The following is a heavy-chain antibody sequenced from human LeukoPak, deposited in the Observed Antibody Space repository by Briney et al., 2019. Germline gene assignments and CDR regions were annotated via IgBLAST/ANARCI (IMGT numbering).Heavy chain of an antibody. V-gene: IGHV4-34*01. D-gene: IGHD3-16*01. Sequence: PSETLSLTCAVYGGSFSGYYWSWIRQPPGKGLEWIGEINHSGSANYNPSLKSRVTISVDTSKNQFSLNLNSVTAADTAVYHCARGQYERKPWGQGTLVTVSS. CDR1: GGSFSGYY. CDR3: ARGQYERKP. J-gene: IGHJ5*02. CDR2: INHSGSA.